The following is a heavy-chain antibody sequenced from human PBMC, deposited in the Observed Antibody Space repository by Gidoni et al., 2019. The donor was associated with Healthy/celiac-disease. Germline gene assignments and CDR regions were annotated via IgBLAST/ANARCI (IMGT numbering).Heavy chain of an antibody. V-gene: IGHV4-59*01. CDR3: ARGGELRWFDP. J-gene: IGHJ5*02. CDR2: IYDSGST. D-gene: IGHD1-26*01. CDR1: GGSISSYY. Sequence: QVQLQESGPGLVKPSETLSLTCTFAGGSISSYYWSWIRQPPGKGLEWIGYIYDSGSTNYNPSLKSRVTISVDTSKNQFSLKLSSVTAADTAVYYCARGGELRWFDPWGQGTLVTVSS.